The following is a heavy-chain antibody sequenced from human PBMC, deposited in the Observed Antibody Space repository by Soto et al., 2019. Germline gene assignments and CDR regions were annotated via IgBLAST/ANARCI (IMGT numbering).Heavy chain of an antibody. CDR2: INSGSTSI. Sequence: EEQLVESGGGLVQPGGSLRLSCAASGFTFSSHVMYWVRQAPGKGLEWVSSINSGSTSIYYADSVKGRFTISRDNGKNSLYIQMSSLRADDTAVYYCLNGDYYVGQGTLVTVSS. CDR1: GFTFSSHV. CDR3: LNGDYY. J-gene: IGHJ4*02. D-gene: IGHD4-17*01. V-gene: IGHV3-48*01.